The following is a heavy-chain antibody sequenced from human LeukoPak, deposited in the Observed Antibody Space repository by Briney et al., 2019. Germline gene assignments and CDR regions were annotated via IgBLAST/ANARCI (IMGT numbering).Heavy chain of an antibody. J-gene: IGHJ6*03. CDR2: IKQDGSEK. V-gene: IGHV3-7*01. CDR3: ARAVQERYDFWSGHYYYYYMDV. CDR1: GFTFSSYW. D-gene: IGHD3-3*01. Sequence: GGSLRLSCAASGFTFSSYWMSWVRQAPGKGLEWVANIKQDGSEKYYVDSVKGRFTISRDNAKNSLYLQMNSLRAEDTAVYYCARAVQERYDFWSGHYYYYYMDVWGKGTTVTVS.